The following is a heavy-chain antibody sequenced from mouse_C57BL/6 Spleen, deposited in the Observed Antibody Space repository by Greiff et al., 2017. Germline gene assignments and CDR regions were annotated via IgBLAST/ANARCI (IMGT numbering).Heavy chain of an antibody. J-gene: IGHJ2*01. CDR1: GFTFSSYG. V-gene: IGHV5-6*01. Sequence: DVQLVESGGDLVKPGGSLKLSCAASGFTFSSYGMSWVRQTPDKRLEWVATISSGGSYTYYPDSVKGRFTISRDNAKNTLYLQLSSLKSEDTAMYYGARRGIGLDYWGQGTTLTVSS. CDR2: ISSGGSYT. CDR3: ARRGIGLDY. D-gene: IGHD4-1*01.